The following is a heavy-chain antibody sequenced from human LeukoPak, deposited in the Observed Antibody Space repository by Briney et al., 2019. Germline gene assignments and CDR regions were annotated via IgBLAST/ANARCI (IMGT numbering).Heavy chain of an antibody. D-gene: IGHD1-26*01. J-gene: IGHJ4*02. V-gene: IGHV1-69*13. CDR1: GGTFSSYA. CDR3: ARDIPSYGRFDY. Sequence: GASVKVSCKASGGTFSSYAISWVRQAPGQGLEWMGGIIPIFGTANYAQKFQGRVTITADESTSTAYMELSSLRSEDTAVYYCARDIPSYGRFDYWGQGTLVTVSS. CDR2: IIPIFGTA.